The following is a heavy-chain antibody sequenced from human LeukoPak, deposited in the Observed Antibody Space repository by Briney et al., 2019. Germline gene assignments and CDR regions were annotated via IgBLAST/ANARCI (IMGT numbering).Heavy chain of an antibody. CDR3: AKQQLVLGWFDP. Sequence: SETLSLTCTVSGGSISSYYWSWIRQPAGKGLEWIGRIYTSGSTNYNPSLKSRVTMPVDTSKNQFSLKLSSVTAADTAVYYCAKQQLVLGWFDPWGQGTLVTVSS. D-gene: IGHD6-13*01. CDR1: GGSISSYY. V-gene: IGHV4-4*07. CDR2: IYTSGST. J-gene: IGHJ5*02.